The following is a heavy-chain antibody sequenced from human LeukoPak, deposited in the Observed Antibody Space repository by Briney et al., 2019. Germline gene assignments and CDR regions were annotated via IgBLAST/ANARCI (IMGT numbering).Heavy chain of an antibody. J-gene: IGHJ4*02. CDR3: ANVGLYCSGTNCYEWDFEY. Sequence: PGGSLRLSCAASGFTFSTYWMSWVRQAPGKGLEWVANIKKDGSEKYYVDSVKGRFTISRDNAKKSLYLQVNSLRSEDTAVYYCANVGLYCSGTNCYEWDFEYWGQGTLVTVSS. CDR1: GFTFSTYW. D-gene: IGHD2-15*01. V-gene: IGHV3-7*01. CDR2: IKKDGSEK.